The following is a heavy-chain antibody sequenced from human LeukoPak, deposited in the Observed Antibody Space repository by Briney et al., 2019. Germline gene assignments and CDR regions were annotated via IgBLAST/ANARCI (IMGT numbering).Heavy chain of an antibody. CDR2: RHHSGSS. CDR1: GGSISSYY. Sequence: PSETLSLTCTVSGGSISSYYWSWLRQPPGKGLEWIAYRHHSGSSNYNPSLESRVTVSVATSNNQFSLRATSVTAADTAVYYCARVVGSGWNYFDSWGQGTLVTVSS. V-gene: IGHV4-59*01. CDR3: ARVVGSGWNYFDS. J-gene: IGHJ4*02. D-gene: IGHD6-19*01.